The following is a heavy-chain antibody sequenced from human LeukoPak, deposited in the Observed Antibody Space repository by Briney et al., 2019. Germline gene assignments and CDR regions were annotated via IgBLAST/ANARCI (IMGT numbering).Heavy chain of an antibody. V-gene: IGHV3-21*01. J-gene: IGHJ4*02. CDR3: AREGPYCSSTSCYGRLDY. D-gene: IGHD2-2*01. Sequence: GGSLRLSCTASGFTFSSYSMNWIRQAPGKGLEWVSSISCSSSYIYYADSVKGRFTISRDNAKNSLYLQMNSLRAEDTAVYYCAREGPYCSSTSCYGRLDYWGQGTLVTVSS. CDR1: GFTFSSYS. CDR2: ISCSSSYI.